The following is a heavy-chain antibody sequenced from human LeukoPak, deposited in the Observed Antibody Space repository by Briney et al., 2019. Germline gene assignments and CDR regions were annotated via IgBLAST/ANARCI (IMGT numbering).Heavy chain of an antibody. CDR3: ARVPTTVVTVPYYFDF. Sequence: SETLSLTCAVYGGSFTGYHWNWIRQSPQRGLEWIGEINHRGHPHYNPSLESRLTISVDTSKNQFSLTLKSVTAADTAVYFCARVPTTVVTVPYYFDFWGQGTPVTVSS. CDR2: INHRGHP. J-gene: IGHJ4*02. CDR1: GGSFTGYH. D-gene: IGHD4-23*01. V-gene: IGHV4-34*01.